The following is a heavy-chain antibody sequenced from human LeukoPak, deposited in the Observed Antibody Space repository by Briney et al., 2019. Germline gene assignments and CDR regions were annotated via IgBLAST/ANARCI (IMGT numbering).Heavy chain of an antibody. V-gene: IGHV4-59*01. J-gene: IGHJ4*02. D-gene: IGHD3-22*01. CDR2: IYYNGNT. CDR1: DGSLNSYY. Sequence: SETLSLTCSVSDGSLNSYYWNWIRRPPGKGLEWIGYIYYNGNTNYSPSLKSRVTMSVDTSKNLFSLKVSSVTAADTAVYYCARSASSHYYDSSGYLYWGQGTLVTVSS. CDR3: ARSASSHYYDSSGYLY.